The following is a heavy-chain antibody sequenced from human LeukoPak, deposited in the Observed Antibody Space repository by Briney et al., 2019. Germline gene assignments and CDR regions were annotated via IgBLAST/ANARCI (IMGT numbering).Heavy chain of an antibody. V-gene: IGHV4-34*01. Sequence: PSETLSLTCAVYGGSFSGYYWTWIRQPPGKGLEWIGEINHSGTTNYNPSLKSRITISLDTSKNQFSLKLASLTAADTAVYYCARRPIVGSTGFYFDPWGPGTLVTVSS. CDR2: INHSGTT. J-gene: IGHJ5*02. D-gene: IGHD1-26*01. CDR1: GGSFSGYY. CDR3: ARRPIVGSTGFYFDP.